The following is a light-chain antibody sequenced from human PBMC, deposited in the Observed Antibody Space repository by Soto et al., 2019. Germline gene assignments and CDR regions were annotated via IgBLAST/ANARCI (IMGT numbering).Light chain of an antibody. Sequence: QSVLTQPASMSGSPGQSVTISCAGTSSDIGGYNYVSWYQHHPGTAPKLIIYDVSSRPSGVSHRFSASKSGNTASLTISGLQDEDEADYYCSSFSVASPLFGTGTKVTV. CDR3: SSFSVASPL. CDR1: SSDIGGYNY. CDR2: DVS. J-gene: IGLJ1*01. V-gene: IGLV2-14*01.